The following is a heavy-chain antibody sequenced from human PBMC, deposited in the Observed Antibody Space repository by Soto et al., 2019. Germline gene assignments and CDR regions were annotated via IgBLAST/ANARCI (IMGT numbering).Heavy chain of an antibody. D-gene: IGHD1-26*01. CDR1: GFDFSNGW. Sequence: ELQLVESGGGLVKPGGSVRLSCAASGFDFSNGWMSWVRQAPGKGLEWFGRIKSKIHGGTTDYAAAVKGRFSISRDDSKNTLYLQMKSLKIEDTAVYYCTTDEWEWGQGTLVTVSS. V-gene: IGHV3-15*05. CDR2: IKSKIHGGTT. J-gene: IGHJ4*02. CDR3: TTDEWE.